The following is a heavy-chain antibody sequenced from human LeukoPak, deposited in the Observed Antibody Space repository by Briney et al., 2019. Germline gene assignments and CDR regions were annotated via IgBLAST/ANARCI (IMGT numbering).Heavy chain of an antibody. V-gene: IGHV3-48*01. Sequence: GGSLRLSCAASGFTFSTYSMNWVRQAPGKGLEWVSYISGSSDTIYYADSVKGRFTISRHNGKDSLYLQMNSLRAEDTAVYYCVRDDALGYCSSTNCYTENWFDPWGQGTLVTVSS. J-gene: IGHJ5*02. CDR1: GFTFSTYS. CDR2: ISGSSDTI. CDR3: VRDDALGYCSSTNCYTENWFDP. D-gene: IGHD2-2*02.